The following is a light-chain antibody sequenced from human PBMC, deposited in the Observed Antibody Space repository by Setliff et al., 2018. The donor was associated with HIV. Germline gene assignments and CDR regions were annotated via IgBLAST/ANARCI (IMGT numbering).Light chain of an antibody. V-gene: IGLV7-46*01. CDR2: DTS. CDR1: TGAVTSGHY. Sequence: QAVVTQXXXLTVSPGGTVTLTCGSSTGAVTSGHYPYWFQQKPGQAPRTLMYDTSNKHSWTPARCSGSLLGGKAALTLSGAQPEDEADYYCLLSYSGNWVFGGGTKVTVL. CDR3: LLSYSGNWV. J-gene: IGLJ3*02.